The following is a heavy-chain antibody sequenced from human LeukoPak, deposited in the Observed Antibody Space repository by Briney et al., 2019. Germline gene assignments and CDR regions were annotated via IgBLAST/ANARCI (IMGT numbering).Heavy chain of an antibody. D-gene: IGHD2-2*01. CDR3: ARALGYWSTINYS. V-gene: IGHV3-74*01. CDR2: MHGDGSST. Sequence: GGSLRLSCAASGFTLSTYWMHWVRQAPGKGLVWISRMHGDGSSTSYADSVKGRFTISRDNAKNTLYLQMNSLRAEDTAVYYCARALGYWSTINYSWGQGTLVTVSS. CDR1: GFTLSTYW. J-gene: IGHJ5*02.